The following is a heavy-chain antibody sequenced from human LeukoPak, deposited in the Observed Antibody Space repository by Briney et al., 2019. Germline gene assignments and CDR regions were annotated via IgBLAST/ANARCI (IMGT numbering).Heavy chain of an antibody. D-gene: IGHD3-22*01. V-gene: IGHV3-21*01. Sequence: PGGSLKLSCATSGFTFNNYNMNWVRQAPGRALEWVSSITSSGTYIFYADSVKGRFTISRDNSKNTLYLQMNSLRAEDTAVYYCAADSSGYYYVNYWGQGTLVTVSS. CDR1: GFTFNNYN. J-gene: IGHJ4*02. CDR3: AADSSGYYYVNY. CDR2: ITSSGTYI.